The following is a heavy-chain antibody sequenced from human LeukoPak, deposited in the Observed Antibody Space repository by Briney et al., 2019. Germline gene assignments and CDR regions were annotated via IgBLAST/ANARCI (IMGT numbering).Heavy chain of an antibody. CDR2: VYPKDGST. CDR1: GYSFTSNY. V-gene: IGHV1-46*01. CDR3: ARDQEAFDY. Sequence: ASVKVSCKASGYSFTSNYIHWVRQAPGQGLEWMGMVYPKDGSTSYAQKFQGRVTVTRDTSTSTVHMELSGLRSEDTAVYYCARDQEAFDYWGQGTLVTVSS. J-gene: IGHJ4*02.